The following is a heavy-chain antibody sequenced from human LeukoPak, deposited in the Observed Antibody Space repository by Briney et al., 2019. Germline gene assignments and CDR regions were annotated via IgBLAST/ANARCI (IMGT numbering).Heavy chain of an antibody. Sequence: KPGGSLRLSCAASGFTFSDYYMSWIRQAPGKGLEWVSYISSSGSTIYYADSVKGRFTISRDNAKNSLYLQMNSLRAEDTAVYYCARDSVLSGKRIWFGELHRAAWFDPWGQGTLVTVSS. CDR1: GFTFSDYY. CDR2: ISSSGSTI. CDR3: ARDSVLSGKRIWFGELHRAAWFDP. J-gene: IGHJ5*02. V-gene: IGHV3-11*01. D-gene: IGHD3-10*01.